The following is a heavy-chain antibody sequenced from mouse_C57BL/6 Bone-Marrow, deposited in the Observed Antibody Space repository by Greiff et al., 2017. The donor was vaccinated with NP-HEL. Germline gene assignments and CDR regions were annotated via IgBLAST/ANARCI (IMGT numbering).Heavy chain of an antibody. J-gene: IGHJ3*01. CDR2: ISYDGSN. Sequence: EVQRVESGPGLVKPSQSLSLTCSVTGYSIISGYYWNWIRQFPGNKLEWMAYISYDGSNNYNPSLKNRISITRDISKNQFFLKLTSVTTVDTATYYCAREGGYYGSPFAYWGQGTLVTVSA. CDR1: GYSIISGYY. V-gene: IGHV3-6*01. D-gene: IGHD1-1*01. CDR3: AREGGYYGSPFAY.